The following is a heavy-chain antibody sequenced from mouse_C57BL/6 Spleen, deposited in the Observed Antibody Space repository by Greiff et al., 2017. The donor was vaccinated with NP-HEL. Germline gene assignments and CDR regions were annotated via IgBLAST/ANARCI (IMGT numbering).Heavy chain of an antibody. D-gene: IGHD1-1*02. Sequence: QVQLQQPGTELVKPGASVKLSCKASGYTFTSYWMHWVKQRPGQGLEWIGNINPSNGGTNYNEKFKSKATLTVDKSSSTAYMQLSSLPSEDSAVYYCARSGGDYRYFDVWGTGTTVTVSS. J-gene: IGHJ1*03. CDR3: ARSGGDYRYFDV. V-gene: IGHV1-53*01. CDR2: INPSNGGT. CDR1: GYTFTSYW.